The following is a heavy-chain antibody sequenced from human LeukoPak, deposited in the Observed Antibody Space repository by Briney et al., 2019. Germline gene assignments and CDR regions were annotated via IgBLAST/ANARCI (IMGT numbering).Heavy chain of an antibody. J-gene: IGHJ6*03. CDR1: GGSIKSHY. V-gene: IGHV4-59*11. CDR3: ARVRWLNAYYHYYYMDV. CDR2: IYDSGST. D-gene: IGHD3-22*01. Sequence: SETLSLTCTVSGGSIKSHYWSWLRQPPGKGLEWIGYIYDSGSTNYNPSLKSRVTISLDAAKDQFSLRLSSVTAADTALYYCARVRWLNAYYHYYYMDVWGKGTTVTVSS.